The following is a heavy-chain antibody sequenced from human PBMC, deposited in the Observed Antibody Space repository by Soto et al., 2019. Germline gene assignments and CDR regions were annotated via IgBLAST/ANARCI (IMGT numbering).Heavy chain of an antibody. D-gene: IGHD2-8*02. J-gene: IGHJ1*01. Sequence: QVQLVESGGGVVQPGRSLRLSCAVSGITFSSSAMHWVRQAPGKGLEWVAVISYDGNNKFYADSVKGRFTISRDNSNNTVDLQMNTLGREDTAVYYCARAGDVVPGYCTDISCQFQHWGQGTLVTVSS. CDR3: ARAGDVVPGYCTDISCQFQH. CDR2: ISYDGNNK. V-gene: IGHV3-30*04. CDR1: GITFSSSA.